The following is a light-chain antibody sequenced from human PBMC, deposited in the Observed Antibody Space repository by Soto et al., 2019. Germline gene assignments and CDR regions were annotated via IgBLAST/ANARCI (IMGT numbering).Light chain of an antibody. CDR1: QSISSY. CDR2: VAS. CDR3: QKSFNPPWT. V-gene: IGKV1-39*01. Sequence: IQMTQSPSSLSVSVGDRVTITWRASQSISSYLNWYQQKPGKAPKLLIYVASSLQSGVPSRFSARGSGTDSTLTISSLQPEDFATYYCQKSFNPPWTFAQGTKVEIK. J-gene: IGKJ1*01.